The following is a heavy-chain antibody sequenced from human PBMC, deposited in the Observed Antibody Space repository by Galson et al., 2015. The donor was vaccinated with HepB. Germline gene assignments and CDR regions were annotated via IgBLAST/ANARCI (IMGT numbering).Heavy chain of an antibody. J-gene: IGHJ5*02. D-gene: IGHD1-26*01. CDR1: GFTFGDYA. Sequence: SLRLSCAASGFTFGDYAMSWFRQAPGKGLEWVGFIRSKAYGGATEYAASVKGRFTISRDDSKSIAYLQMNSLKTEDTAVYYCTRASGSYLIEWFDPWGQGTLVTVSS. V-gene: IGHV3-49*03. CDR3: TRASGSYLIEWFDP. CDR2: IRSKAYGGAT.